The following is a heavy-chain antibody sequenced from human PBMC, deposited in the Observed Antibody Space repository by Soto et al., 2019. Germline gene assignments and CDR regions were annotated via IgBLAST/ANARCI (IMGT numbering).Heavy chain of an antibody. V-gene: IGHV3-23*01. D-gene: IGHD3-22*01. CDR2: ISGSGGST. J-gene: IGHJ6*02. CDR3: AKTRARSSGYYYLVATKYYYYGMDV. Sequence: HPGGSLRLSCAASGFTFSSYAMSWVRQAPGKGLEWVSAISGSGGSTYYADSVKGRFTISRDNSKNTLYLQMNSLRAEDTAVYYCAKTRARSSGYYYLVATKYYYYGMDVWGQGTTVTVSS. CDR1: GFTFSSYA.